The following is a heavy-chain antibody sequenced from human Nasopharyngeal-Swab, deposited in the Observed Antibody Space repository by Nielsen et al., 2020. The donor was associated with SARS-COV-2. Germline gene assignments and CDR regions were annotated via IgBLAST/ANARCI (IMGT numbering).Heavy chain of an antibody. D-gene: IGHD3-10*01. J-gene: IGHJ6*03. V-gene: IGHV7-4-1*02. Sequence: WVRQAPGQGLEWMGWINTNTGNPTYAQGFTGRFVFSLDTSVSTAYLQISSLKAEDTAVYYCGKGGGAYYYYHYMDVWGKGTTVTVSS. CDR3: GKGGGAYYYYHYMDV. CDR2: INTNTGNP.